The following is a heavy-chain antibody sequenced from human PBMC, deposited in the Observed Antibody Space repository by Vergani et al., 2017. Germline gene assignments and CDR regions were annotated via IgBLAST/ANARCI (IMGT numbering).Heavy chain of an antibody. Sequence: EVQLVETGGGLIQPGGSLRLSCAASGFTVSSNYMSWVRQAPGKGLEWVSVISGSGGSTYNADSVKGRFTISRDNSNNTLYLQMNSLRAEDTAVYYCAKDFAAPSDYWGQGILVTVSS. D-gene: IGHD6-25*01. V-gene: IGHV3-53*02. CDR1: GFTVSSNY. CDR2: ISGSGGST. CDR3: AKDFAAPSDY. J-gene: IGHJ4*02.